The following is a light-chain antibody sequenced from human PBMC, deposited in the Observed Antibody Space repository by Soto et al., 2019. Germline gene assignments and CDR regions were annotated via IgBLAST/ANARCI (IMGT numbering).Light chain of an antibody. Sequence: DIQMTQSPSSLSASVGDRFTITCQASQDISNYLNWYQQKPGKAPKLLIYDASNLETGVPSRFSGSGSGTDFTLTISSLQPEDFATYYCQQSYSTPWTFGQGTKVDIK. CDR3: QQSYSTPWT. CDR1: QDISNY. V-gene: IGKV1-39*01. CDR2: DAS. J-gene: IGKJ1*01.